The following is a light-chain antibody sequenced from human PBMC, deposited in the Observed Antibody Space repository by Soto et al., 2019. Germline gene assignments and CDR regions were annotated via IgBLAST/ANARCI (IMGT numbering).Light chain of an antibody. V-gene: IGLV3-21*04. Sequence: SYELTQPPSVSVAPGKTAMITCGGNNIGRKSVHWYQQRPGQAPVLVICYDGDRPSGIPERFSGSNSGNTATLTISRVEAGDEADYYCQVWDVSSDPPVVFGGGTKLTV. CDR2: YDG. CDR1: NIGRKS. CDR3: QVWDVSSDPPVV. J-gene: IGLJ2*01.